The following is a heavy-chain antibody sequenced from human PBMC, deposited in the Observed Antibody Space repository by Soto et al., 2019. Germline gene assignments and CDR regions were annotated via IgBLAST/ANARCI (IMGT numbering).Heavy chain of an antibody. V-gene: IGHV1-24*01. D-gene: IGHD6-13*01. Sequence: GASVKFSCKVSGYTLTELSIHWVRQAPGKGLEWMGGFDPEDGETIYAQKFQGRVTMTEDTSTDTAYMELSSLRSEDTAVYYCATVSSKIYYYYGMDVWGQGTTVTVSS. J-gene: IGHJ6*02. CDR3: ATVSSKIYYYYGMDV. CDR1: GYTLTELS. CDR2: FDPEDGET.